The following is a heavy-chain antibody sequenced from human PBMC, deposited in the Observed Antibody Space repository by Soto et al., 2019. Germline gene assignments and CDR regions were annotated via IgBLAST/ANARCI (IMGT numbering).Heavy chain of an antibody. CDR2: ISVSGGST. V-gene: IGHV3-23*01. D-gene: IGHD3-22*01. J-gene: IGHJ3*02. CDR3: EKSRLGYDSSGYPDASDI. CDR1: GFPFSSYA. Sequence: PGGSLRLSCAASGFPFSSYAMSLVRQAPGKGLEWVSSISVSGGSTYYADSVKGRFTISRDNSKNTLYLQMNSLRAEETAGYYCEKSRLGYDSSGYPDASDIWGQGNMVAVSS.